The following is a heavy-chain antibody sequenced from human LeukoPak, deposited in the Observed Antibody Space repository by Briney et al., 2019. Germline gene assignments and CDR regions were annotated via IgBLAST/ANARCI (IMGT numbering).Heavy chain of an antibody. CDR2: ISYDGSNK. V-gene: IGHV3-30*04. J-gene: IGHJ4*02. CDR1: GFTFSSYA. Sequence: GGSLRLSCAASGFTFSSYAMHWVRQAPGKGLECVAVISYDGSNKYYADSVKGRFTISRDNSKNTLYLQMNSLRAEDTAVYYCARDGKMSNYVNFDYWGQGTLDTVSS. CDR3: ARDGKMSNYVNFDY. D-gene: IGHD3-16*01.